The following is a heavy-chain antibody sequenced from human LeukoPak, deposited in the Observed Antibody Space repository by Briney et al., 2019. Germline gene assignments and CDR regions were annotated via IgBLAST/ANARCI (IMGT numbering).Heavy chain of an antibody. CDR1: GYSISSGYY. Sequence: SETLSLTCTVSGYSISSGYYWGWIRQPPGKGLEWIGSIYHSGSNYYNPSLKSRVAISVDTSKNQFSLKLSSVTAADTAAYYCARDGEMATAGYWGQGTLVTVSS. J-gene: IGHJ4*02. CDR2: IYHSGSN. D-gene: IGHD5-24*01. CDR3: ARDGEMATAGY. V-gene: IGHV4-38-2*02.